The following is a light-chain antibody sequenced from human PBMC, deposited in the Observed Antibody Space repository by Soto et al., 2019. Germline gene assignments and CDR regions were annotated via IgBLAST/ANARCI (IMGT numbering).Light chain of an antibody. CDR3: QSYDSTLNGWI. CDR1: SSNIGSNT. CDR2: GNS. V-gene: IGLV1-40*01. Sequence: QSVLTQPPSASGTPGQRVTISCSGSSSNIGSNTVNWYQQLPGTAPKLLIFGNSNRPSGVPDRFSGSNSGTSASLAITGLQAEDEADYYCQSYDSTLNGWIFGGGTKLTVL. J-gene: IGLJ2*01.